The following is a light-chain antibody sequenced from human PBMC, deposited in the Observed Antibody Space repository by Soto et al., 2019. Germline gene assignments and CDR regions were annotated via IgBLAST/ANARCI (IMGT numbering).Light chain of an antibody. Sequence: QSVLTQPPSASGSPGQSVTISCTGTSSDVGGYNYVSWYQQHPGKAPKLMIYEVSKRPSGVPDRFSGSKSGNTASLTVSGLQAEDDAAYYCSSYAGSNKVFGTGTKVTVL. J-gene: IGLJ1*01. CDR2: EVS. V-gene: IGLV2-8*01. CDR1: SSDVGGYNY. CDR3: SSYAGSNKV.